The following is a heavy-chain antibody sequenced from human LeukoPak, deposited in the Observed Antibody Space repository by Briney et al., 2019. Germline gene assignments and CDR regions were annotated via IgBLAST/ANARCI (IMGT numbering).Heavy chain of an antibody. CDR1: GFTFSDYA. CDR3: ARGFTSWPQGPYHFDY. CDR2: IESNGHEK. V-gene: IGHV3-30*02. Sequence: GGSLRLSCAVSGFTFSDYAMHWVRQAPGKGLEWVASIESNGHEKYSSDSLKGRFTISRDNSKNTLYLQMNTLRPGDTAVFYCARGFTSWPQGPYHFDYWGQGILITVSS. D-gene: IGHD2-2*01. J-gene: IGHJ4*02.